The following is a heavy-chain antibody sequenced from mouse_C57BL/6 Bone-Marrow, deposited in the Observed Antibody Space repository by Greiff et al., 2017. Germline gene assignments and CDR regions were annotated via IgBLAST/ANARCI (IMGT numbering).Heavy chain of an antibody. CDR2: INPSSGYT. V-gene: IGHV1-4*01. J-gene: IGHJ4*01. Sequence: QVQLQQSGAELARPGASVKMSCKASGYTFTSYTMHWVKQRPGQGLEWIGYINPSSGYTKYNQKFKDKATFTADKSSSTAYMQLSSLTSEDSAVYYCARGPYYAMDYWGQGTSVTVSS. CDR1: GYTFTSYT. CDR3: ARGPYYAMDY.